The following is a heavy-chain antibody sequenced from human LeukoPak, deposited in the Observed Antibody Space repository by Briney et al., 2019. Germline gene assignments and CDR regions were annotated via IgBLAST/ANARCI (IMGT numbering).Heavy chain of an antibody. CDR3: GAFGYEAGVDL. CDR1: GFTFSSYS. J-gene: IGHJ4*02. CDR2: ISSSSSYI. D-gene: IGHD3-10*01. V-gene: IGHV3-21*01. Sequence: GGSLRLSCAASGFTFSSYSMNWVRQAPGKGLEWVSSISSSSSYIYYADSVKGRFTISRDSAKNSLYLQMNSLRADDTAVYYCGAFGYEAGVDLWGQGTLVTVSS.